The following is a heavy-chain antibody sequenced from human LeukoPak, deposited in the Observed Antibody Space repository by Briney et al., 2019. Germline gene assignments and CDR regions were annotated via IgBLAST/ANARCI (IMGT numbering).Heavy chain of an antibody. J-gene: IGHJ4*02. CDR3: ARLQKRSRSSEGCDY. CDR2: INHSGST. CDR1: GESFSGYY. V-gene: IGHV4-34*01. D-gene: IGHD6-13*01. Sequence: ASETLSLTCAVYGESFSGYYWTWIRQTPGKGLEWIGEINHSGSTDYNPSLKSRVTISVDTSKNQFSLKLSSVTAADTAVYYCARLQKRSRSSEGCDYWGQGTLVTVSS.